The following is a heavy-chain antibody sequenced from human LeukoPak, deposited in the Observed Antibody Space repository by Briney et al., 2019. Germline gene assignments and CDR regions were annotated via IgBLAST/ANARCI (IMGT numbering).Heavy chain of an antibody. CDR1: GYTLTELS. J-gene: IGHJ5*02. CDR2: FDPEDGET. Sequence: ASVKVSCKVSGYTLTELSMHWVRQAPGKGLEWMGGFDPEDGETIYAQKFQGRVIMTEDTSTDTAYMELSSLRSEDTAVYYCAAGLGYCSGGSCYTRWFDPWGQGTLVTVSS. CDR3: AAGLGYCSGGSCYTRWFDP. D-gene: IGHD2-15*01. V-gene: IGHV1-24*01.